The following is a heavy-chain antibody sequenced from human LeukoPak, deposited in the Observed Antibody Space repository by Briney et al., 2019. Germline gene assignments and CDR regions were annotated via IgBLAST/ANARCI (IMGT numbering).Heavy chain of an antibody. D-gene: IGHD3-22*01. J-gene: IGHJ5*02. CDR1: DGSISSGSYY. CDR2: IYTSGST. Sequence: SETLSLTCTVTDGSISSGSYYWSWIRKPAGKGLEWIERIYTSGSTNYNPSLKSRVTISVDTSKNQFSLKLSSVTAADTAVYYCARDWYYYDSSGYYPGGFDPWGQGTLVTVSS. V-gene: IGHV4-61*02. CDR3: ARDWYYYDSSGYYPGGFDP.